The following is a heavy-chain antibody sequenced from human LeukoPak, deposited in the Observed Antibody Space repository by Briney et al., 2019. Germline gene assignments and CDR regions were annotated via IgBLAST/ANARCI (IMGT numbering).Heavy chain of an antibody. Sequence: PGGSLRLSCAASGFTFSSYTMKWVRQAPGKGLEWVSSISSSSSYIYYADSVKGRFTISRDNAKNSLYLQMNSLRAEDTAVYYCARDPLPNYYGSGSYNYWGQGTLVTVSS. CDR2: ISSSSSYI. CDR3: ARDPLPNYYGSGSYNY. V-gene: IGHV3-21*01. J-gene: IGHJ4*02. D-gene: IGHD3-10*01. CDR1: GFTFSSYT.